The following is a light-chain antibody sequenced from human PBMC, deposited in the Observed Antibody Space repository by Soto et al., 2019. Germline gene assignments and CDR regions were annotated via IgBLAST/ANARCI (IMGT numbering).Light chain of an antibody. CDR2: GAS. V-gene: IGKV3-20*01. J-gene: IGKJ1*01. Sequence: EIVLTQSPATLSLSPGDRATLSCRASKSVGKYLAWYRQKPGQAPRLLIYGASNRATGIPDRFSGSGSGTDFTLTISRLEPEDFAVYYCQQYGSSGTFGQGTKVDIK. CDR1: KSVGKY. CDR3: QQYGSSGT.